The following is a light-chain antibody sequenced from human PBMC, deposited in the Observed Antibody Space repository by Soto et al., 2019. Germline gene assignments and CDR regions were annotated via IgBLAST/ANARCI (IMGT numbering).Light chain of an antibody. CDR3: HQRQSWPRT. V-gene: IGKV3-11*01. CDR1: QAVNTR. J-gene: IGKJ1*01. CDR2: LTS. Sequence: EIVLTQSPATLSSFPGDRVTLSCRASQAVNTRLAWYQHKPGQAPRLLIYLTSNRAAGIPARFSGSGSETDFTLTISDXEPEDFAVYYCHQRQSWPRTFGQGTKVDSK.